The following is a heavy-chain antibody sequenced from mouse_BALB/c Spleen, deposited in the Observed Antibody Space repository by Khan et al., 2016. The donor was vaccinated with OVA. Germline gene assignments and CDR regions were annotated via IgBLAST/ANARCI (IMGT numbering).Heavy chain of an antibody. CDR2: IDPFSGGT. CDR1: GYSFTTYY. D-gene: IGHD2-2*01. J-gene: IGHJ3*01. Sequence: VQLKESGPELMKPGASVKISCKASGYSFTTYYIHWVIQSHGTSLEWIGYIDPFSGGTTYNQNFKGKATLTVDKSSSPAYIHLTTLTSEDSAVYYCTRHGSVAWFSYWGQGTLFTVAA. V-gene: IGHV1S135*01. CDR3: TRHGSVAWFSY.